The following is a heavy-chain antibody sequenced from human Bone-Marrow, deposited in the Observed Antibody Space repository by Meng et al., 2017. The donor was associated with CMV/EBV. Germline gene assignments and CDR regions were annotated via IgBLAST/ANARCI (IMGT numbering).Heavy chain of an antibody. CDR2: MNPNSGNT. D-gene: IGHD6-19*01. Sequence: ASVKVSCKASGYTFTSYDINWVRQATGQGLEWMGWMNPNSGNTGYAQKFQGRVTITRNTSISTAYMELSSLRSEDTAVYYCARDIGEGLGSGWPWHYYGMDVWGQGTTVTVSS. CDR1: GYTFTSYD. CDR3: ARDIGEGLGSGWPWHYYGMDV. V-gene: IGHV1-8*03. J-gene: IGHJ6*02.